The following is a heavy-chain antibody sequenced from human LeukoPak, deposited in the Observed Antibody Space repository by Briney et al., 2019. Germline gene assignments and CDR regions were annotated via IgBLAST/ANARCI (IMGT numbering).Heavy chain of an antibody. Sequence: PSDTQSLICSVSGGSISRCYWSWIPQPPGKGLECRGDLYYSGSAKYTPYLKSRVTISVDTSKNQFSLELRSVTAADTAVYYCARAYGSGNYFDYWGQGTLVTVSS. J-gene: IGHJ4*02. D-gene: IGHD3-10*01. CDR3: ARAYGSGNYFDY. V-gene: IGHV4-59*07. CDR2: LYYSGSA. CDR1: GGSISRCY.